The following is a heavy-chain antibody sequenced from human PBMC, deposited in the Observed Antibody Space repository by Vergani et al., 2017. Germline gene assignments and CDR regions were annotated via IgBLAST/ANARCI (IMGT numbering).Heavy chain of an antibody. CDR1: GFTFNHYA. V-gene: IGHV3-23*01. J-gene: IGHJ6*02. Sequence: EVQLLESGGDLVQPGGSLRLSCAASGFTFNHYAMNWVRQAPGKGLEWVSGISGSGGSTYYAGSVKGRFTISRDSSKNTLYLQMNSPSAGATAVYYCAKANPRNSGYDYLYYYHAMDVWGQGTTVTVSS. CDR2: ISGSGGST. CDR3: AKANPRNSGYDYLYYYHAMDV. D-gene: IGHD5-12*01.